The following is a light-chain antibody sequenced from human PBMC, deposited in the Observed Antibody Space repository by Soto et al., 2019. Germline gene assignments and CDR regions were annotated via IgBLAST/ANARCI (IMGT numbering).Light chain of an antibody. V-gene: IGLV2-14*01. J-gene: IGLJ1*01. CDR2: EVS. CDR3: SSYSSSSTPFYV. CDR1: SSDVGGYNY. Sequence: QSVLTQPASVSGSPGQSITISCTGSSSDVGGYNYVSWYQQHPGKAPKLIISEVSNRPSGVSNRFSGSKSGNTASLTVSGLQAEDEADYYCSSYSSSSTPFYVFGTGTKLTVL.